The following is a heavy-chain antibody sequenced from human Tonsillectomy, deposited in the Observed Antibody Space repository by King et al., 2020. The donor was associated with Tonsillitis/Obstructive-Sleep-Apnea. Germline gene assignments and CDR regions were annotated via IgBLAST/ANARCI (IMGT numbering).Heavy chain of an antibody. CDR3: AREGNFDAFDI. V-gene: IGHV4-59*01. CDR1: GGSISSYY. CDR2: VDYSGST. Sequence: VQLQESGPGLVKPSETLSLTCTVSGGSISSYYWSWIRQPPGKGLECIGYVDYSGSTNYNPSLKSRATISVDTSKNQFSLKLSSVTAADTAVYYCAREGNFDAFDIWGQGTIVAVSS. J-gene: IGHJ3*02.